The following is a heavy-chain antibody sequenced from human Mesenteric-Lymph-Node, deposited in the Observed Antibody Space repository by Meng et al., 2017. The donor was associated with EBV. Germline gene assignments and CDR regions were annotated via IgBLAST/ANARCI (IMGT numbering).Heavy chain of an antibody. D-gene: IGHD2-2*01. J-gene: IGHJ4*02. CDR3: TTGYTRAPHDGY. CDR2: IWYDGSSQ. CDR1: GFTVSTYD. V-gene: IGHV3-33*01. Sequence: HAQLVESWGGVVLPGKSLRLSCTASGFTVSTYDMHWVRQAPRTGLEWVAVIWYDGSSQYNADSVKGRFTISRDNSKNTLYLQMNGLSADDTAVYYCTTGYTRAPHDGYWGQGTLVTVSS.